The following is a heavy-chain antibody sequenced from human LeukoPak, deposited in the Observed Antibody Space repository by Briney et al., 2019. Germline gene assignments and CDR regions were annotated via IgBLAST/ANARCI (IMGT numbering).Heavy chain of an antibody. Sequence: GRSLRLSCAASGFTFSSYAMHWVRQAPGKGLEWVAVISYDGSNKYYADSVKGRFTISRDNSKNTLYLQMNSLRAEDTAVYYCARDGSDFWSGYYDYWGQGTLVTVSS. CDR1: GFTFSSYA. J-gene: IGHJ4*02. V-gene: IGHV3-30-3*01. D-gene: IGHD3-3*01. CDR2: ISYDGSNK. CDR3: ARDGSDFWSGYYDY.